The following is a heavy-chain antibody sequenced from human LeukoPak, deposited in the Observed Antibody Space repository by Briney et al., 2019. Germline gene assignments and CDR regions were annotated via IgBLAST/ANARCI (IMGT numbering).Heavy chain of an antibody. Sequence: SETLSLTCTVSGGSISSSSYYWGWIRQPPGKGLEWIGSIYYSGSTCYNPSLKSRVTISVDTSKNQFSLKLSSVTAADTAVYYCASPSSNYYYYGMDVWGQGTTVTVSS. CDR2: IYYSGST. J-gene: IGHJ6*02. CDR3: ASPSSNYYYYGMDV. V-gene: IGHV4-39*01. CDR1: GGSISSSSYY.